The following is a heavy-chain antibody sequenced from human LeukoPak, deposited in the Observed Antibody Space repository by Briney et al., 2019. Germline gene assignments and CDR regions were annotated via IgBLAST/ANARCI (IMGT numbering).Heavy chain of an antibody. CDR3: ARDAYSSGWTGFDAFDI. CDR1: GGTFSSYA. V-gene: IGHV1-69*13. J-gene: IGHJ3*02. D-gene: IGHD6-19*01. CDR2: IIPIFGTA. Sequence: SVKVSCKASGGTFSSYAISWVRQAPGQGLEWMGGIIPIFGTANYAQKFQGRVTITADESTSTAYMELSSLRSEDTAVYYCARDAYSSGWTGFDAFDIWGQGTMVTVSS.